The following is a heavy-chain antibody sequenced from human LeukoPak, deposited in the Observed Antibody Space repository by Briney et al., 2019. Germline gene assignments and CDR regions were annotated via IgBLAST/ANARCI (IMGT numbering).Heavy chain of an antibody. V-gene: IGHV4-4*07. CDR2: IYSSGST. CDR3: ARGQYHLLYWYFDL. CDR1: GGSISSYY. D-gene: IGHD2-2*01. Sequence: SSETLSLTCTVSGGSISSYYWSWIRQPAVKGLEWIGRIYSSGSTNYNPSLKSRVTMSVDTSKNQFSLKLSSVTAADTAVYYCARGQYHLLYWYFDLWGRGTLVTVSS. J-gene: IGHJ2*01.